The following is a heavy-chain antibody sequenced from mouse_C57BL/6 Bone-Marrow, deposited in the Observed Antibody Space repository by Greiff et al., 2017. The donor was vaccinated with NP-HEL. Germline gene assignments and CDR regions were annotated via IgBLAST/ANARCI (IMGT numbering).Heavy chain of an antibody. CDR3: AGGGGYYGWFAY. CDR2: IYPGGGYT. CDR1: GYTFTNYW. J-gene: IGHJ3*01. D-gene: IGHD2-3*01. Sequence: VQLVESGAELVRPGTSVKMSCKASGYTFTNYWIGWAKQRPGHGLEWIGDIYPGGGYTNYNEKFKGKATLTADKSSSTAYMQFSSLTSEDSAIYYCAGGGGYYGWFAYWGQGTLVTVSA. V-gene: IGHV1-63*01.